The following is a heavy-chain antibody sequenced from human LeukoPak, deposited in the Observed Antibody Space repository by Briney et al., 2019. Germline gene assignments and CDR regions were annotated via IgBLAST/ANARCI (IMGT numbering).Heavy chain of an antibody. J-gene: IGHJ4*02. Sequence: PGGSLRLSCAASGFTFDDYAMHWVRQAPGKGLEWVSGISWNSGSIGYADSVKGRFTISRDNAKNSLYLQMNSLRAEDTAVYYCAKGGTAYCGGDCYLGYWGQGTLVTVSS. CDR1: GFTFDDYA. CDR2: ISWNSGSI. D-gene: IGHD2-21*01. V-gene: IGHV3-9*01. CDR3: AKGGTAYCGGDCYLGY.